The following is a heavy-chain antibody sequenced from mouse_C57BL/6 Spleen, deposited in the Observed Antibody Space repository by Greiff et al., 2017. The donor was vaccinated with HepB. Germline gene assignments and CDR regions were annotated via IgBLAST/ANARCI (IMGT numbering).Heavy chain of an antibody. J-gene: IGHJ1*03. CDR1: GFTFSSYA. CDR3: TRGGGYFDV. CDR2: ISSGGDYI. Sequence: EVKLQESGEGLVKPGGSLKLSCAASGFTFSSYAMSWVRQTPEKRLEWVAYISSGGDYIYYADTVKGRFTISRDNARNTLYLQMSSLKSEDTAMYYCTRGGGYFDVWGTGTTVTVSS. V-gene: IGHV5-9-1*02.